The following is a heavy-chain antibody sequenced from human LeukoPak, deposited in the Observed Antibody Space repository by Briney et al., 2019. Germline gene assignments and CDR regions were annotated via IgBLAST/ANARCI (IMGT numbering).Heavy chain of an antibody. J-gene: IGHJ3*02. CDR1: GYSFTSYW. CDR2: IYPGDSDT. V-gene: IGHV5-51*01. Sequence: GESLKISCKGSGYSFTSYWIGWVRQMPGKGLEWMGIIYPGDSDTRYSPSFQGQVTISADKSISTAYLQWSSLKASDTAMYYCARLDGSGSYYSDAFDNWGQGTMVTVSS. D-gene: IGHD3-10*01. CDR3: ARLDGSGSYYSDAFDN.